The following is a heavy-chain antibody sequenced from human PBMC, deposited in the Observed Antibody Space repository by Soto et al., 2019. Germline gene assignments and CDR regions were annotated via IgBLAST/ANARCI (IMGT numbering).Heavy chain of an antibody. CDR1: GFTFNIYT. V-gene: IGHV3-23*01. J-gene: IGHJ4*02. D-gene: IGHD5-12*01. CDR2: IGARGSDT. Sequence: EVQLLESGGGLVQPGGSLRLSCAASGFTFNIYTMSWVRQAPGKGLEWVSGIGARGSDTYFPDSVKGRFTISRDNSVDMVYLQMNSLRAEDTAVYFCAKGGTYHIGDFDSWGQGILVTVSS. CDR3: AKGGTYHIGDFDS.